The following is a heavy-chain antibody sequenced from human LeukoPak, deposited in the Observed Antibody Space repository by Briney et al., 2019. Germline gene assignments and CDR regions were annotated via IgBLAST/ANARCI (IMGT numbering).Heavy chain of an antibody. CDR1: GGSFSGYY. D-gene: IGHD3-22*01. CDR3: AKAGDYYDSSGYYYVPPYYFDY. J-gene: IGHJ4*02. CDR2: INHSGST. V-gene: IGHV4-34*01. Sequence: SETLSLTCAVYGGSFSGYYWSWIRQPPGKGLEWIGEINHSGSTNYNPSLKSRVTISVDTSKNQFSLKLSSVTAEDTAVYYCAKAGDYYDSSGYYYVPPYYFDYWGQGTLVTVSS.